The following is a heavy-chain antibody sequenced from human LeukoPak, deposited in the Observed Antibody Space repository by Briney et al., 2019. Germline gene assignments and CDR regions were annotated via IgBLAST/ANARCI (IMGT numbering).Heavy chain of an antibody. CDR1: GFTFSSYG. J-gene: IGHJ4*02. D-gene: IGHD6-13*01. Sequence: GGSLRLSCAASGFTFSSYGMHWVRQAPGKGLEWVAFIRYDGSNKYYADSVKGRFTISRDNSKNTLYLQMNSLRAEDTAVYYCAKVNSWSDQYYFDYWGQGTLVTVSS. V-gene: IGHV3-30*02. CDR2: IRYDGSNK. CDR3: AKVNSWSDQYYFDY.